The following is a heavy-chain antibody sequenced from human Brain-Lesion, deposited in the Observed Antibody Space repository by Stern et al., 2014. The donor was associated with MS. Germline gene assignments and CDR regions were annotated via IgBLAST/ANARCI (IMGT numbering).Heavy chain of an antibody. CDR3: ATLSPGAGGNYYRHFDY. D-gene: IGHD1-26*01. CDR1: GYTLTEFS. J-gene: IGHJ4*02. CDR2: FDPADGET. V-gene: IGHV1-24*01. Sequence: QVQLVQSGAEVKKPGASVKVSCKVSGYTLTEFSMHWGRQAPRKGLEWMGVFDPADGETIYAQKFQGRVTITEDTSTDTAYMELSSLRSEDTAVYYCATLSPGAGGNYYRHFDYWGQGTLVTVSS.